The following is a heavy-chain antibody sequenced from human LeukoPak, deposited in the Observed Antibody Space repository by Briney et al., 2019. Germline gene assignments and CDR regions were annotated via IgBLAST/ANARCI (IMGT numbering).Heavy chain of an antibody. V-gene: IGHV5-51*01. CDR1: GYSFTSYW. Sequence: GESLKISCKGSGYSFTSYWIGWVRQMPGKGLEWMGIIYPGDSDTRYSPSFQGQVTISADKSISTAYLQWSSLKASDTAMYYCARLASPGIAAAGTSYHMDVWGKGTTVTVSS. CDR3: ARLASPGIAAAGTSYHMDV. CDR2: IYPGDSDT. J-gene: IGHJ6*03. D-gene: IGHD6-13*01.